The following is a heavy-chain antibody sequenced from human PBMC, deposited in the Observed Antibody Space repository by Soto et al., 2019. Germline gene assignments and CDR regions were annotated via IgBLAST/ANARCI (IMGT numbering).Heavy chain of an antibody. D-gene: IGHD2-8*02. J-gene: IGHJ4*02. CDR3: ATLIRLPTPDTGY. Sequence: SETLSLTCTVSGGSISNSNYFWGWVRQPPGKGLEWIGSIYYSGTAYYSSSLKSRVTISIDTSKNQFSLTLSSMTAADTAVYYCATLIRLPTPDTGYWGQGTLVTVSS. CDR2: IYYSGTA. CDR1: GGSISNSNYF. V-gene: IGHV4-39*01.